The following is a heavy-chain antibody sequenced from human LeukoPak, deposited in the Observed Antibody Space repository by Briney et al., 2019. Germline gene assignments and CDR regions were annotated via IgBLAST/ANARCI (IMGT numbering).Heavy chain of an antibody. CDR2: IHRDGTDT. CDR1: GFTFSSYW. D-gene: IGHD1-14*01. CDR3: ARDTWNHIDF. Sequence: PGGSLRLSCAASGFTFSSYWMHWVRQAPGKGLVWDSRIHRDGTDTSYADAVKVRFTISKDNAKNTLYLQMNSLRAEDTAVYYCARDTWNHIDFWGQGTLVTVSS. J-gene: IGHJ4*02. V-gene: IGHV3-74*01.